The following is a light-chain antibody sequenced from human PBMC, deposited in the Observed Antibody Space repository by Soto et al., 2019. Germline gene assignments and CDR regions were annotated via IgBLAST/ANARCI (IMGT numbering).Light chain of an antibody. J-gene: IGKJ3*01. Sequence: DIVMTQSPDSLAVSLGERATINCKSSQSVLYSSNNKNYLAWYQQKPGQPPKLLIYWASTRESGVPDRFSGSGSGTDFTLTISSLQAEDVAVYYCHQHYIPPFTFGPGTTVHIK. CDR2: WAS. CDR1: QSVLYSSNNKNY. V-gene: IGKV4-1*01. CDR3: HQHYIPPFT.